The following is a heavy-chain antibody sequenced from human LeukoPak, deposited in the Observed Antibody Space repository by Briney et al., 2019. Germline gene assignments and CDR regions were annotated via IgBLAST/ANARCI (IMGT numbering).Heavy chain of an antibody. Sequence: PGGSLRLSCTASGFTVSNNHMSWVRQAPGKGLEWVSISYSDSNTNYAGSVKGRFTISRDTSQNTLSLQMNSLRAEDTAVYYCVRKNRDFNAAFDIWGQGTVVTVSS. CDR3: VRKNRDFNAAFDI. J-gene: IGHJ3*02. V-gene: IGHV3-53*01. CDR1: GFTVSNNH. D-gene: IGHD1-14*01. CDR2: SYSDSNT.